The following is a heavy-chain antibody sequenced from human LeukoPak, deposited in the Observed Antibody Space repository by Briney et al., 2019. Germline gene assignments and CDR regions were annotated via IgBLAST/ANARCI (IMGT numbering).Heavy chain of an antibody. CDR2: IKEDGSEK. V-gene: IGHV3-7*01. CDR1: GFTFSSYW. CDR3: ARDPEMAAIMDYFDY. Sequence: PGGSLRLSCAASGFTFSSYWMSWVRQAPGKGLEWVANIKEDGSEKNYVDSVKGRFTISRDNAKNSLYLQTNSLRAEDTAVYYCARDPEMAAIMDYFDYWGQGTLVTVSS. J-gene: IGHJ4*02. D-gene: IGHD5-24*01.